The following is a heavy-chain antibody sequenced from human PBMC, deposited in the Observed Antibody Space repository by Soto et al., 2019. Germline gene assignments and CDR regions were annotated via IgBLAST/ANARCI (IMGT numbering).Heavy chain of an antibody. V-gene: IGHV3-21*01. CDR2: ISSSSSYI. J-gene: IGHJ4*02. CDR1: GFTFRTYS. D-gene: IGHD3-22*01. Sequence: EVQLVESGGGLVKPAGSLRLSCAASGFTFRTYSMNWVRQAPGKGLEWVSSISSSSSYIYYADSVKGRFTISRDNAKNSLYLQMNSLRAEDTAVYYCASPEYYYDTSGWYYWGQGTLVTVSS. CDR3: ASPEYYYDTSGWYY.